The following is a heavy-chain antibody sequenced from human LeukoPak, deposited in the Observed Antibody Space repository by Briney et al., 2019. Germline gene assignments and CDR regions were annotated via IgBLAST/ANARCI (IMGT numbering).Heavy chain of an antibody. J-gene: IGHJ3*02. Sequence: SETPSLTCTVSGGSISSYYWSWIRQPPGKGLEWIGYIYYSGSTNYNPSLKSRVTISVDTSKNQFSLKLSSVTAADTAVYYCARGSLDYYDSSGRTDAFDIWGQRTMVTVSS. D-gene: IGHD3-22*01. CDR1: GGSISSYY. CDR3: ARGSLDYYDSSGRTDAFDI. CDR2: IYYSGST. V-gene: IGHV4-59*08.